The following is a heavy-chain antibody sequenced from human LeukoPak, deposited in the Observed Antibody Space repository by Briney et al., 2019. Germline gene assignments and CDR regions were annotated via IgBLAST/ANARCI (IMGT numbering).Heavy chain of an antibody. CDR2: INHSGST. CDR1: GGSFSGYY. CDR3: AREQWLVEYNWFDP. J-gene: IGHJ5*02. V-gene: IGHV4-34*01. D-gene: IGHD6-19*01. Sequence: SETLSLTCAVYGGSFSGYYWSWIRQPPGKGLEWIGEINHSGSTNYNPSLKSRVTISVDTSKNQFSLKLSSVTAADTAVYYCAREQWLVEYNWFDPWGQGTLATVSS.